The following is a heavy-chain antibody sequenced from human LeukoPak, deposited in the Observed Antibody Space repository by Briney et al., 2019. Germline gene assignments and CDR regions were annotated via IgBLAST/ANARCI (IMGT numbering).Heavy chain of an antibody. J-gene: IGHJ3*02. CDR3: ARDADLGTTITGAFDI. CDR1: GFTFSSYW. D-gene: IGHD5-24*01. V-gene: IGHV3-7*01. Sequence: PGGSLRLSCAASGFTFSSYWMSWVRQVPGKGLEWVANIKQDGSEKHYVDSVKGRFTVTRDNAKNSLYLEMNSLRAEDKAVYYCARDADLGTTITGAFDIWGRGTMVTVSS. CDR2: IKQDGSEK.